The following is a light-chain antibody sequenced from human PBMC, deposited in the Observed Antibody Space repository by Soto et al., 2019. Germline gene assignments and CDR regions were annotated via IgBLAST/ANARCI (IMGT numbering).Light chain of an antibody. V-gene: IGLV2-14*01. CDR1: SSDVGGYNY. J-gene: IGLJ2*01. CDR3: SSYTSSSTVV. CDR2: DVS. Sequence: QSALTQPASVSGSPGQSITISCTGTSSDVGGYNYVSWYQQHPVKAPKLMIYDVSNRPSGVSNRFSGSKSGNTASLTISGLQAEDEADYYCSSYTSSSTVVFCGGTKVTVL.